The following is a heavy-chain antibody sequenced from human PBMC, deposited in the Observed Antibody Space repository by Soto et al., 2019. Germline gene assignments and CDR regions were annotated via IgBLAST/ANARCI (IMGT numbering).Heavy chain of an antibody. CDR2: FIPFLGTP. D-gene: IGHD1-7*01. J-gene: IGHJ4*02. Sequence: QVQLVQSGAEVKKPGSSVKVSCKASGGTFSNYAINWVRQAPGQGLEWMGVFIPFLGTPIYAQKFQGRVTMTADESTSTAYMDLSSLRSEDTAVYYCARVNNCNYRCYFDYWGQGTLVTVSS. V-gene: IGHV1-69*11. CDR3: ARVNNCNYRCYFDY. CDR1: GGTFSNYA.